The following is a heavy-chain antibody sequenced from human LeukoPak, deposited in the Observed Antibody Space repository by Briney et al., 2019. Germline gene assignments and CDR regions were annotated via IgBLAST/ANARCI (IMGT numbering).Heavy chain of an antibody. CDR3: ARHTGSGYYYGD. CDR2: ISGSGDST. D-gene: IGHD3-22*01. V-gene: IGHV3-23*01. J-gene: IGHJ1*01. CDR1: GFTFSSYS. Sequence: GGSLRLSCAASGFTFSSYSMNWVRQAPGKGLEWVSAISGSGDSTFYADSVKGRFTISRDNSKNTLYLQMNSLRAEDTAVYYCARHTGSGYYYGDWGQGTLVTVSS.